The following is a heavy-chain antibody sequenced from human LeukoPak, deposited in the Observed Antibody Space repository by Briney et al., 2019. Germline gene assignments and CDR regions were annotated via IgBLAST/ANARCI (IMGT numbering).Heavy chain of an antibody. CDR2: IYRSGST. CDR3: ARDGGCSSTSCYWGKGNWFDP. Sequence: PSGTLSLTCAVSGGSISSSNWWSWVRQPPGKGLEWIGEIYRSGSTNYNPSLKSRVTISVDKFKNQFSLKLSSVTAADTAVYYCARDGGCSSTSCYWGKGNWFDPWGQGTLVTVAS. D-gene: IGHD2-2*01. V-gene: IGHV4-4*02. J-gene: IGHJ5*02. CDR1: GGSISSSNW.